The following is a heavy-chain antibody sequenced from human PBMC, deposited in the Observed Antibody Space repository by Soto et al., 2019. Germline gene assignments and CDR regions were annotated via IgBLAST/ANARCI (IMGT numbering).Heavy chain of an antibody. CDR1: GGSISSYY. CDR3: ARVGGTSGRRWFDP. D-gene: IGHD1-26*01. CDR2: IYYSGST. V-gene: IGHV4-59*07. Sequence: PSDTLSLTCTVSGGSISSYYWSGIRQPPGKGLEWIGYIYYSGSTNYNPSLKSRVTISVDTSKNQFSLKLSSVTAADTAVYYCARVGGTSGRRWFDPWGQGTLVTVSS. J-gene: IGHJ5*02.